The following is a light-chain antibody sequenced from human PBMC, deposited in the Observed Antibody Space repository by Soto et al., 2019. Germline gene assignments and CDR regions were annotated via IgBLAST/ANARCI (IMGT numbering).Light chain of an antibody. J-gene: IGKJ3*01. Sequence: DIQMTQSPSSLSASVGDRVTITCRASQSITNYLNWYQHKPGKAPKLLVYAASSLQSGVPSRFSGSGSGTDFTLTISILQPEDFATCFCQQSHNMPFTCAPGTKVDIK. CDR1: QSITNY. CDR2: AAS. V-gene: IGKV1-39*01. CDR3: QQSHNMPFT.